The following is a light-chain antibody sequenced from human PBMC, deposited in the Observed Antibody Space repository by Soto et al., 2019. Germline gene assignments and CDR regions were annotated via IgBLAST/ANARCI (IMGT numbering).Light chain of an antibody. Sequence: EIIMTQSPGTLSVSPGERATLSCRASQSVSSTYLAWYQQKPGQAPRLLIYEALNRATGIPARFSGSGSGTDFTLTISSLETEDFAVYYCQQRNNWPLTFGGGTKVDIK. J-gene: IGKJ4*02. CDR3: QQRNNWPLT. CDR2: EAL. V-gene: IGKV3-11*01. CDR1: QSVSSTY.